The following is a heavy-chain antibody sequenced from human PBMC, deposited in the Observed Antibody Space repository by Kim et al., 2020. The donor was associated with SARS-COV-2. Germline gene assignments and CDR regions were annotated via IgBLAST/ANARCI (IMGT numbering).Heavy chain of an antibody. D-gene: IGHD2-8*02. Sequence: GGSLRLSCAASEFTFTSYAMSWVRQAPGKGLEWVSAITASGGDTYYADSVKGRFTISRDNSKNTLYLQMTSLRAEDTAIYYCAKDPYRNGGAALPDYWGQGTLVTVSS. CDR3: AKDPYRNGGAALPDY. V-gene: IGHV3-23*01. J-gene: IGHJ4*02. CDR1: EFTFTSYA. CDR2: ITASGGDT.